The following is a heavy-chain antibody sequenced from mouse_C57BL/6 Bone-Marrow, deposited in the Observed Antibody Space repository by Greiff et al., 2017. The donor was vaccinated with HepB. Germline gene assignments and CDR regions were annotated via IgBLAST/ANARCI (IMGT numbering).Heavy chain of an antibody. J-gene: IGHJ4*01. CDR1: GYTFTSYG. Sequence: VKLVESGAELARPGASVKLSCKASGYTFTSYGISWVKQRTGQGLEWIGEIYPRSGNTYYNEKFKGKATLTADKSSSTAYMELRSLTSEDSAVYFCAKGEILRSYYAMDYWGQGTSVTVSS. CDR2: IYPRSGNT. V-gene: IGHV1-81*01. CDR3: AKGEILRSYYAMDY. D-gene: IGHD1-1*01.